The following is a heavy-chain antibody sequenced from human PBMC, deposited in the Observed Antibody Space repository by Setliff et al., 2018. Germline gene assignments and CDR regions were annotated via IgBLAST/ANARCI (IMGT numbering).Heavy chain of an antibody. J-gene: IGHJ4*02. CDR1: GASFSDYY. D-gene: IGHD2-21*02. Sequence: SETLSLTCAVSGASFSDYYWTWIRQSPGKGLEWIGEINHSGSTNYNPSLKSRVTISLDTSKNQFSLKLSSVAAADTAVYYCARGFDVCGGGACYTDGPYYFDYWGLGTLVTVSS. CDR2: INHSGST. CDR3: ARGFDVCGGGACYTDGPYYFDY. V-gene: IGHV4-34*01.